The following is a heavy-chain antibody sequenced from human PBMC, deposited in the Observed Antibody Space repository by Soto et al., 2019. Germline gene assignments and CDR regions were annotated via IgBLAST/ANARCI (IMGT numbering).Heavy chain of an antibody. J-gene: IGHJ4*02. CDR2: INPNSGGT. V-gene: IGHV1-2*02. CDR1: GYTFTSYG. CDR3: ARDLTPVSLFDY. Sequence: ASVKVSCKASGYTFTSYGISWVRQAPGQGLEWMGWINPNSGGTNYAQKFQGRVTMTRDTSISTAYMELSRLRSDDTAVYYCARDLTPVSLFDYWGQGTLVTVSS. D-gene: IGHD7-27*01.